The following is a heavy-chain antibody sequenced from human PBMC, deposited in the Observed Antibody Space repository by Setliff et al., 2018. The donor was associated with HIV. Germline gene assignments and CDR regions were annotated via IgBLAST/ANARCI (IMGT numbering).Heavy chain of an antibody. Sequence: KPSETLSLTCAVSGGSISSSNWWSWVCQPPGKGLEWIGENYYTGNTHYNPSLKSRVSISVDKSKNQFSLKLNSVTAADTAMYSCARRGDSSGYYDAFDVWG. CDR3: ARRGDSSGYYDAFDV. CDR1: GGSISSSNW. CDR2: NYYTGNT. D-gene: IGHD3-22*01. J-gene: IGHJ3*01. V-gene: IGHV4-4*02.